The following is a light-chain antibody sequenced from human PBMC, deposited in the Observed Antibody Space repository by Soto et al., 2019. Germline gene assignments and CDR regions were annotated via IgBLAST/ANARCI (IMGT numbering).Light chain of an antibody. CDR1: SSDVGGYNY. V-gene: IGLV2-14*01. CDR3: SSYTSSSTLV. Sequence: QSALTQPASVSGSPGQSITISCTGTSSDVGGYNYVSWYQQHQAKAPKLRIYDVGNRPSGVSNRFSASKSGNTASLTISGLQAEDEADYYCSSYTSSSTLVFGTGTKLTVL. CDR2: DVG. J-gene: IGLJ1*01.